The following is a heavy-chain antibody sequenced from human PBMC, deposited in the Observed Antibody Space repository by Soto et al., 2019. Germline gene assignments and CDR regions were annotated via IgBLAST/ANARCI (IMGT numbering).Heavy chain of an antibody. Sequence: ASVKVSCKASGYTFTNYYIHWVRQAPGQGLEWMGIINPTGGSTNYAQKLQGRATLTMDTSTSTVYMQLSILRFEDTAVYYCARDLAAGDYWGQGTLVTVSS. CDR2: INPTGGST. V-gene: IGHV1-46*04. CDR3: ARDLAAGDY. J-gene: IGHJ4*02. D-gene: IGHD6-13*01. CDR1: GYTFTNYY.